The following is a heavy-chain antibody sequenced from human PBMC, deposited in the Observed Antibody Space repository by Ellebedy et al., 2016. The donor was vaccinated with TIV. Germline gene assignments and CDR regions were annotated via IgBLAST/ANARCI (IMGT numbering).Heavy chain of an antibody. CDR3: ARDWNFVFDY. Sequence: GESLKISXQASGYTVPTFYMHWVRQAPGQGPEWMGWIKPNSGDTDYAQKFQGRVTMTSETSISTAYMELRSLSSDDTAMYYCARDWNFVFDYWGQGTLVTVSS. CDR1: GYTVPTFY. CDR2: IKPNSGDT. V-gene: IGHV1-2*02. J-gene: IGHJ4*02. D-gene: IGHD1-7*01.